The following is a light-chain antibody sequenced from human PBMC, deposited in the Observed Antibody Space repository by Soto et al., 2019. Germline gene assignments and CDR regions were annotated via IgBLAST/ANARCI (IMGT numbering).Light chain of an antibody. CDR2: GAY. J-gene: IGKJ2*01. CDR3: QQTYSPPFT. V-gene: IGKV1-39*01. CDR1: HTFSSF. Sequence: DIQMTQSPSSLSASVGDRVTITCRASHTFSSFLNWYQQKRGKPPTLLIYGAYSLRSGVPSRFTGSGGGAEFRLNISSLQPDDFGTYYCQQTYSPPFTFGQGTSLELK.